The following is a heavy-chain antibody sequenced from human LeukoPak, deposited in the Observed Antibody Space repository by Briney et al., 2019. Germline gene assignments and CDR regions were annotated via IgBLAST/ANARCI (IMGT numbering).Heavy chain of an antibody. D-gene: IGHD6-6*01. Sequence: SETLSLTCAVSGGSISSYYWSWIRQPPGKGLEWIGYIYYSGSTNYNPSLKSRVTISVDTSKNQFSLKLSSVTAADTAVYYCAGLLAARRPYYYGMDVWGQGTTVTVSS. V-gene: IGHV4-59*08. CDR2: IYYSGST. CDR1: GGSISSYY. CDR3: AGLLAARRPYYYGMDV. J-gene: IGHJ6*02.